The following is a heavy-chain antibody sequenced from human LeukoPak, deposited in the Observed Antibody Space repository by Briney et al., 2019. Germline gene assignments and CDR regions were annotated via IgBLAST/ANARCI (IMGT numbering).Heavy chain of an antibody. V-gene: IGHV4-4*02. J-gene: IGHJ5*02. CDR2: IYHSGST. CDR3: ARRIAAYYDSSGYISGSWFDP. D-gene: IGHD3-22*01. CDR1: GGSISSSNW. Sequence: SETLSLTCAVSGGSISSSNWWSWVRQPPGKGLEWIGEIYHSGSTNYNPSLKSRVTISVDKSKNQFSLKLSSVTAADTAVYYCARRIAAYYDSSGYISGSWFDPWGQGTLVTVSS.